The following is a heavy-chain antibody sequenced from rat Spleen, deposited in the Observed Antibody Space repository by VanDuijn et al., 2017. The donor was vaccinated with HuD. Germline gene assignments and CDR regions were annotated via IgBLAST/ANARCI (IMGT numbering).Heavy chain of an antibody. Sequence: EVQLVESGGGLVQPGRSMKLSCAASGFTFSNYYMAWVRQAPTKGLEWVASITNTGGSTYYPDSVKGRFTISRDKARGTLYLQMDSLRSEDTATYYCAVAGYGYWGQGVVVTVSS. J-gene: IGHJ2*01. CDR1: GFTFSNYY. V-gene: IGHV5-25*01. CDR2: ITNTGGST. CDR3: AVAGYGY. D-gene: IGHD4-3*01.